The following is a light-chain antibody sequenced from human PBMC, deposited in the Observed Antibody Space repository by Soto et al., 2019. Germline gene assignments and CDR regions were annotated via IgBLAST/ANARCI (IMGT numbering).Light chain of an antibody. CDR2: GAS. J-gene: IGKJ1*01. V-gene: IGKV3-15*01. Sequence: EVVMTQSPATLSMSPGERATLSCRASQSVSSSLAWYQQKPGQAPRLLIYGASTRATGIPDRFSGSGSETEFTLTISRLQAEDFAIYYCQQYNNWWTFGQGNKVEIK. CDR3: QQYNNWWT. CDR1: QSVSSS.